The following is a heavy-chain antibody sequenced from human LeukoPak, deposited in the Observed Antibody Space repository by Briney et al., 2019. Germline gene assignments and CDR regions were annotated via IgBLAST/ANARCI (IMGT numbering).Heavy chain of an antibody. CDR3: ARVNLWTYYFDY. Sequence: PGGSLRLSCAASGFTFSSYAMHWVRQAPGKGLEWVAVISYDGSNKYYADSVKGRFTISRDNSKNTLYLQMNSLRAEDTAVYYCARVNLWTYYFDYWGQGTLVTVSS. CDR2: ISYDGSNK. CDR1: GFTFSSYA. D-gene: IGHD1-14*01. J-gene: IGHJ4*02. V-gene: IGHV3-30-3*01.